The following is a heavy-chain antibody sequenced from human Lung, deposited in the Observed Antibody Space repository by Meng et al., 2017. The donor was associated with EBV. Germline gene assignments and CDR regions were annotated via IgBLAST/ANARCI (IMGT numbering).Heavy chain of an antibody. J-gene: IGHJ4*02. V-gene: IGHV4-31*03. CDR1: GGSISSGGYY. CDR3: ARGRIIGDSSGYSDY. CDR2: IYYSGSA. Sequence: QVQLQASGRGLVKPSQTLSLTCTVSGGSISSGGYYWSWIRQHPGKGLEWIGNIYYSGSAYYNPSLKSRVTISVDTSKNQFSLKLSSVTAADTAVYYCARGRIIGDSSGYSDYWGQGTLVTVSS. D-gene: IGHD3-22*01.